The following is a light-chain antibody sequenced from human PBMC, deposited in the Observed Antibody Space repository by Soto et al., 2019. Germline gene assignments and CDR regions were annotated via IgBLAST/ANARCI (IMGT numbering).Light chain of an antibody. V-gene: IGKV3-15*01. CDR1: QSVSSN. J-gene: IGKJ1*01. CDR2: GAS. CDR3: QQYNNWPRT. Sequence: EIVMTQSPATLSVSPGERATLSCRASQSVSSNLAWYQQKPGQAPRLLIYGASIRATGIPARFSGSRSGTEFTLTISSLQSEDFAVYYCQQYNNWPRTFGQGTNVEVK.